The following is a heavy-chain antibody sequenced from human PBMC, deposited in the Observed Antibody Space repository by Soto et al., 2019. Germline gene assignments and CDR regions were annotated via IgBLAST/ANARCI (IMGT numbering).Heavy chain of an antibody. J-gene: IGHJ6*03. CDR1: GFTFSSYW. CDR3: ARTAAKAVSSDYYYYYYMDV. D-gene: IGHD2-2*01. V-gene: IGHV3-7*01. Sequence: EVQLVESGGGLVQPGGSLRLSCAASGFTFSSYWMSWVRQAPGKGLEWVANIKQDGSEKYYVDSVKGRFTISRDNAKNSLYLQMNSLRAEDTAVYYCARTAAKAVSSDYYYYYYMDVWGKGTTVTVSS. CDR2: IKQDGSEK.